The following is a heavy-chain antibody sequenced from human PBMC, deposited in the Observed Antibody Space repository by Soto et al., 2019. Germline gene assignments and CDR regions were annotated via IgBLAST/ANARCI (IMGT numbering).Heavy chain of an antibody. D-gene: IGHD3-10*01. CDR1: GFNFDNV. J-gene: IGHJ4*02. CDR2: ISGSGGRT. V-gene: IGHV3-23*01. CDR3: ARDDWSYGVPIDY. Sequence: EVQLLESGGGLVQPGGSLRLSCAASGFNFDNVMSWVRQAPGKGLEWVSTISGSGGRTYYADSVKGRFTISRDNSKNTLYLQMKSLRVEDTAVYYCARDDWSYGVPIDYWGQGTLVTVSS.